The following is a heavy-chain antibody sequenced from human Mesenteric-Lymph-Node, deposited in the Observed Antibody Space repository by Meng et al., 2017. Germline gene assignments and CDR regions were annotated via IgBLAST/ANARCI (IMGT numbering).Heavy chain of an antibody. V-gene: IGHV3-30*04. CDR3: VRGRDDTVFGGEGALDSDH. CDR1: GFTFSNYA. J-gene: IGHJ4*02. Sequence: GESLKISCSGYGFTFSNYAMHWVRQAPGKGLEWVAVISYDGSNKYYADSVKGRFTIARDNSKNTMYLQVNSLRAEDTVLYYCVRGRDDTVFGGEGALDSDHWGQGTLVTVSS. D-gene: IGHD3-16*01. CDR2: ISYDGSNK.